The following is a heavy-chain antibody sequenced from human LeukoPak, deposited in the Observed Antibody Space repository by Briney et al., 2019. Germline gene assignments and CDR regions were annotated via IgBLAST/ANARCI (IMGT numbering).Heavy chain of an antibody. J-gene: IGHJ6*02. CDR1: GFTFSSYG. D-gene: IGHD1-1*01. Sequence: GGSLRLSCAASGFTFSSYGMHWVRQAPGKGLEWVAVISYDGSNKYYADSVKGRFTISRDNSKNTLYLQMNSLRAEDTAVYYCAKEGRGGNYYYYGMGVWGQGTTVTVSS. CDR2: ISYDGSNK. V-gene: IGHV3-30*18. CDR3: AKEGRGGNYYYYGMGV.